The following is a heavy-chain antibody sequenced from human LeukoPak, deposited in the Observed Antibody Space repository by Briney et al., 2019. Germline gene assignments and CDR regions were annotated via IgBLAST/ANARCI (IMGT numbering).Heavy chain of an antibody. CDR1: GFTFSSYW. CDR2: ISGSGGST. CDR3: AKAGRNYYDSSGYYYYFDY. Sequence: PGGSLRLSCAASGFTFSSYWMHWVCQAPGKGLVWVSAISGSGGSTYYADSVKGRFTISRDNSKNTLYLQMNSLRAEDTAVYYCAKAGRNYYDSSGYYYYFDYWGQGTLVTVSS. V-gene: IGHV3-23*01. D-gene: IGHD3-22*01. J-gene: IGHJ4*02.